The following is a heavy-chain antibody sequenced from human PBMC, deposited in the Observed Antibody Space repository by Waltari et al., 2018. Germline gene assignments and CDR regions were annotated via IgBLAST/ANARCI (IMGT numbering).Heavy chain of an antibody. CDR3: ARRGSSSWDKNY. V-gene: IGHV4-39*01. J-gene: IGHJ4*02. D-gene: IGHD6-13*01. Sequence: QLQLQESGPGLVKPSETLSLTCTVSGGSISSSSYYWGWSRQPPGKGLEWIGSIYYSGSTYYNPSLKRRVTISVDTSKNQFSLKLSSVTAADMAVYYCARRGSSSWDKNYWGQGTLVTVSS. CDR1: GGSISSSSYY. CDR2: IYYSGST.